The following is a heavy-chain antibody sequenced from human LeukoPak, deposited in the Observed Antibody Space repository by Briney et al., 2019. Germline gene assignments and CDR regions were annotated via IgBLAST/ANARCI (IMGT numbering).Heavy chain of an antibody. CDR2: IYYSGST. J-gene: IGHJ4*02. CDR3: ARGPHYYYDSSGYSPFDY. V-gene: IGHV4-30-4*01. D-gene: IGHD3-22*01. CDR1: GGSISSGDYY. Sequence: SETLSLTCTVSGGSISSGDYYWSWIRQPPGKGLEWIGYIYYSGSTYYNPSLKSRVTISVDTSKNQFSLKLSSVTAADTAVYYCARGPHYYYDSSGYSPFDYWGQGTLVTVSS.